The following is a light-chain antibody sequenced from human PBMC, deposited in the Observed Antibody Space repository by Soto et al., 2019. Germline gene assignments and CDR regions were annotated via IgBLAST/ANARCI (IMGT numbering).Light chain of an antibody. J-gene: IGKJ1*01. CDR3: QHYNSLPIT. V-gene: IGKV1-33*01. CDR2: DAS. CDR1: QDIRFY. Sequence: DIQMTQSPSSLSASLGDRVTITCRASQDIRFYLNWYQHKTGQAPKXLIYDASQLETGVPSKFSGSGSGTDFTLTINNLQAEDIGTYYCQHYNSLPITFGQGTKVDIK.